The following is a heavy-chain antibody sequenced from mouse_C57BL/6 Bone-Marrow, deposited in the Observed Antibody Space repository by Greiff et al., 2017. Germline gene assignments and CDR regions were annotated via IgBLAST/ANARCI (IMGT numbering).Heavy chain of an antibody. J-gene: IGHJ3*01. D-gene: IGHD2-3*01. CDR3: ARSDGYAFAY. CDR2: IYPGGGYT. Sequence: VQLQQSGAELVRPGTSVKMSCKASGYTFTTYWIGWAKQRPGHGLEWIGDIYPGGGYTNYNEKFKGKATLTADKSSNTAYMQLSSLTSEDSAILYCARSDGYAFAYGGQGTLVTVSA. CDR1: GYTFTTYW. V-gene: IGHV1-63*01.